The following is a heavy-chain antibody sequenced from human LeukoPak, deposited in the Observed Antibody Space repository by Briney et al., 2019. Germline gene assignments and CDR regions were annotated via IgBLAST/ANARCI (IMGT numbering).Heavy chain of an antibody. J-gene: IGHJ6*03. CDR2: INHRGST. CDR3: ARGTTSIAAHYYMDV. D-gene: IGHD6-6*01. V-gene: IGHV4-34*01. Sequence: PSETLSLTCAVYGGSFSGYYWSWIRQPPGKGLEWIGEINHRGSTNYNPSLKSRVTISVDTSKNQFSLKLSSVTAADTAVYYCARGTTSIAAHYYMDVWGKGTTVTVSS. CDR1: GGSFSGYY.